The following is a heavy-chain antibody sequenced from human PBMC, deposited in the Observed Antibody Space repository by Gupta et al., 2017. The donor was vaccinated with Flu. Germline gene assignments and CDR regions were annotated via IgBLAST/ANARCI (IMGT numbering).Heavy chain of an antibody. J-gene: IGHJ6*02. D-gene: IGHD6-19*01. CDR2: ISWNSGNM. CDR1: GFTFDDYA. CDR3: AKDNSGWYDGMDV. Sequence: EVQLVESGGGLVQPGRSLRLSCAASGFTFDDYAMHWVRQAPGKGLEWVSSISWNSGNMGYAESVKGRFTISRDNAKNSLYLQMSSLRPEDTALYYCAKDNSGWYDGMDVWGQGTTVTVSS. V-gene: IGHV3-9*01.